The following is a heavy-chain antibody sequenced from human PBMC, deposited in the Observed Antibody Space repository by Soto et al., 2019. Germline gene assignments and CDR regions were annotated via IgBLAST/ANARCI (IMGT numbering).Heavy chain of an antibody. D-gene: IGHD3-22*01. CDR2: ISGSGGST. J-gene: IGHJ4*02. CDR1: GFTFSSYA. CDR3: AKGELRYYYDSSGYYDY. Sequence: GGSLRLSCAASGFTFSSYAMSWVRQAPGKGLEWVSAISGSGGSTYYADSVKGRFTISRDNSKNTLYLQMNSLRAEDTAVYYCAKGELRYYYDSSGYYDYWGQGTLVTVSS. V-gene: IGHV3-23*01.